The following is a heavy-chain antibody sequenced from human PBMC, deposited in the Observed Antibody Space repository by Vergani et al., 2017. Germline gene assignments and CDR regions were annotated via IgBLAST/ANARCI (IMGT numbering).Heavy chain of an antibody. Sequence: QVQLQESGPGLVKPSQTLSLTCSVPGDSISSGVYYWNWIRQHPGKGLEWIGYTYSTGSTHHNPSLRRRINMSVDTSKNHFSLKLNSVTAAETAMYYCARIGGYDEGDAFRSGYFDAWGPGIKVTDSS. CDR1: GDSISSGVYY. CDR2: TYSTGST. J-gene: IGHJ4*02. CDR3: ARIGGYDEGDAFRSGYFDA. V-gene: IGHV4-31*03. D-gene: IGHD3-16*01.